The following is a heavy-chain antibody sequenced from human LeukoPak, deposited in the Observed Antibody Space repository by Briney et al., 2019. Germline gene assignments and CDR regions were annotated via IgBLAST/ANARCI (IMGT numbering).Heavy chain of an antibody. Sequence: PSETLSLTCTVSGGSISSSSYYWGWIRQPPGKGLEWIGSIYYSGSTYYNPSLKSRVTISVDTSKNQFSLKPSSVTAADTAVYYCARQFGGPEVGDYWGQGTLVTVSS. D-gene: IGHD3-10*01. CDR1: GGSISSSSYY. CDR2: IYYSGST. V-gene: IGHV4-39*07. CDR3: ARQFGGPEVGDY. J-gene: IGHJ4*02.